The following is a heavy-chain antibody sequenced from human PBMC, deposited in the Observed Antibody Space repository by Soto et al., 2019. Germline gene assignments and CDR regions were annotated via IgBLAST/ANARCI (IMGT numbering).Heavy chain of an antibody. Sequence: EVQLVQSGAEVKKPGESLKISCQGSGYRFTGYWIGWVRQMSGEGLEWMGIIYPGDSDTRYSPSFQGQVTISADKSLSTAYLQWSSLKASDTALYYCARGINGISHPYHFDLWGQGTLVTVSS. V-gene: IGHV5-51*01. J-gene: IGHJ4*02. CDR3: ARGINGISHPYHFDL. CDR1: GYRFTGYW. CDR2: IYPGDSDT. D-gene: IGHD1-20*01.